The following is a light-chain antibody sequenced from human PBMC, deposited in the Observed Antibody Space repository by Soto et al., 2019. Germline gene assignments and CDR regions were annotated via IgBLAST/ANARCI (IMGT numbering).Light chain of an antibody. Sequence: DSQMSLFSYSLSASVLGGGTNTCQASQAISNYLNWYQHKPGKAPKLLIYDVSNLETGVPSRFSGSGSGTDFTFTISSLQPEDIATYYCQQYDNLPIAFGQRTRLEI. V-gene: IGKV1-33*01. CDR2: DVS. CDR1: QAISNY. J-gene: IGKJ5*01. CDR3: QQYDNLPIA.